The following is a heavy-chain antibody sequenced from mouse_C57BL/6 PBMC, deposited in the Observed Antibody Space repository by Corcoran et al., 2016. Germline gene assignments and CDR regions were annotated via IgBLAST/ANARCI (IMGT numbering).Heavy chain of an antibody. CDR1: GYTFTTYG. J-gene: IGHJ1*03. D-gene: IGHD1-1*01. Sequence: QIQLVQSGPELKKPGETVKISCKASGYTFTTYGMSWVKQAPGQGLKWMGWINTYSGVPTYADDFKGRFAFSLETSASTAYLQINNLKNEDTATYFWARRSYGSSYGYFDVWGTGTTVTVSS. V-gene: IGHV9-3*01. CDR2: INTYSGVP. CDR3: ARRSYGSSYGYFDV.